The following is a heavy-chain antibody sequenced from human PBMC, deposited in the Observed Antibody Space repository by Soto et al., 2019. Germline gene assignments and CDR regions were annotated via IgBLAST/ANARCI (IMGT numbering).Heavy chain of an antibody. D-gene: IGHD3-16*01. Sequence: QVQLQQWGAGLLKPSETLSLTCAVYGVSFSGYYWSWIRQPPGKGLEWIGEINHSGSTNYNPAIKSRFTISVDTSKNQFSLKLSSVTAADTAVDYCARSMAHGGGDYWGQGTLVTVSS. CDR2: INHSGST. J-gene: IGHJ4*02. CDR1: GVSFSGYY. V-gene: IGHV4-34*01. CDR3: ARSMAHGGGDY.